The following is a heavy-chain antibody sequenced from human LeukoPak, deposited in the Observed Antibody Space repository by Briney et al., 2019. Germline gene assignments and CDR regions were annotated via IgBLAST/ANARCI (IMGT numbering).Heavy chain of an antibody. CDR3: ARHDSGYYYY. CDR1: GFSISSYY. J-gene: IGHJ4*02. Sequence: SETLSLTCTVSGFSISSYYWSWIRQPPGKGLEWIGYIYYSGSTNYNPSLKSRVTISVDTSKNQFSLNLNSVTAADTAVYYCARHDSGYYYYWGQGTLVTVSS. CDR2: IYYSGST. D-gene: IGHD3-22*01. V-gene: IGHV4-59*08.